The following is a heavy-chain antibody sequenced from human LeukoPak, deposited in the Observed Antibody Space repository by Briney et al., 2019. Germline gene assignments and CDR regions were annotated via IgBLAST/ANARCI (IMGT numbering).Heavy chain of an antibody. Sequence: GGSLRLSCAASGFTFSSYWMHWVRQAPGKGLVWVSRINSDGSSTSYADSVKGRFTISRDNAKNSLYLQMHSLRAEDTAVYYCARGPYYDILTGYSNDYWGQGTLVTVSS. J-gene: IGHJ4*02. CDR1: GFTFSSYW. D-gene: IGHD3-9*01. CDR3: ARGPYYDILTGYSNDY. V-gene: IGHV3-74*01. CDR2: INSDGSST.